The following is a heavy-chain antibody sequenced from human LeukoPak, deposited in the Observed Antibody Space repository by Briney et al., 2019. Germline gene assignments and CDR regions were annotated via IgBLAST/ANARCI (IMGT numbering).Heavy chain of an antibody. D-gene: IGHD6-13*01. CDR2: IYYSGST. Sequence: SETLSLTCTVSGYSISSGYYWGWIRQPPGKGLEWIGYIYYSGSTNYNPSLKSRVTISVDTSKNQFSLKLSSVTAADTAVYYCARGGSSSWGIDYWGQGTLVTVSS. J-gene: IGHJ4*02. V-gene: IGHV4-38-2*02. CDR3: ARGGSSSWGIDY. CDR1: GYSISSGYY.